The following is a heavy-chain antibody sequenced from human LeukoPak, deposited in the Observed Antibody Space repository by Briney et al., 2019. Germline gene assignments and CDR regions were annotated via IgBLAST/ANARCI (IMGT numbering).Heavy chain of an antibody. CDR1: GFTFSDYY. V-gene: IGHV3-11*04. CDR2: ISNSDSTI. Sequence: GGSLRLSCAASGFTFSDYYMSWIRQAPGKGLEWVSYISNSDSTIKYADSVKGRFTISRDNAQNSLYLRMNSLRAEDTAVYYCARVGYSSSWHSGSAFDIWGQGTMVTVSS. J-gene: IGHJ3*02. D-gene: IGHD6-13*01. CDR3: ARVGYSSSWHSGSAFDI.